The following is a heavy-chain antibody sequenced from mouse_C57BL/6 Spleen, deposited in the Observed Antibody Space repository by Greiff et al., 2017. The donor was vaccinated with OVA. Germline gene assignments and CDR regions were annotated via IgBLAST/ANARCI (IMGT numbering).Heavy chain of an antibody. V-gene: IGHV1-54*01. CDR3: ARTWVYYFDY. Sequence: VQLQQSGAELVRPGTSVKVSCKASGYAFTNYLIEWVKQRPGQGLEWIGVINPGSGGTNYNEKFKGKATLTADKSSSTAYMQLSSLTSEDSAVYFCARTWVYYFDYWGQGTTLTVSS. J-gene: IGHJ2*01. CDR2: INPGSGGT. D-gene: IGHD4-1*01. CDR1: GYAFTNYL.